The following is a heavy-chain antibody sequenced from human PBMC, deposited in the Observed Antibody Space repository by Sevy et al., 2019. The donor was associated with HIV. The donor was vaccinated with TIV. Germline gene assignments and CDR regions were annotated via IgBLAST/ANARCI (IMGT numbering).Heavy chain of an antibody. Sequence: GGSLRLSCAASGFTFSSYGMHWVRQAPGKGLERVASIRYDGSNKYYADSVKGRFTISRDNSKNTLYLQMNSLRAEDTAVYYCAKDRSTIFGVVIKRYYYYGMDVWGQGTTVTVSS. CDR3: AKDRSTIFGVVIKRYYYYGMDV. D-gene: IGHD3-3*01. CDR1: GFTFSSYG. J-gene: IGHJ6*02. CDR2: IRYDGSNK. V-gene: IGHV3-30*02.